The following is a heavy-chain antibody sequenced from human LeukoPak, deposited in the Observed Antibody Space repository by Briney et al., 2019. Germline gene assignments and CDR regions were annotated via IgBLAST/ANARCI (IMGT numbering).Heavy chain of an antibody. CDR2: IKQDGGEI. Sequence: GGSLRLSCAATGFTFSRYWMSWVRQAPGKRLEWVANIKQDGGEIYYVDSVKGRFTISGDNAKNSLYLQMNSLRAEDTAVYYCARDRSTVTTWVDYWGQGTLVTVSS. CDR3: ARDRSTVTTWVDY. V-gene: IGHV3-7*01. CDR1: GFTFSRYW. D-gene: IGHD4-17*01. J-gene: IGHJ4*02.